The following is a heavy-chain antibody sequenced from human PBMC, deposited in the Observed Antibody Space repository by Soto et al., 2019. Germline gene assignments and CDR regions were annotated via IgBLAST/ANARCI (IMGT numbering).Heavy chain of an antibody. V-gene: IGHV4-4*02. CDR2: IYHTEST. CDR3: ASYDFATFDY. J-gene: IGHJ4*02. Sequence: NPSQTRSLTWAVAADSISSSFWWSWVRQHPGKGLEWIGEIYHTESTVYNPSLKSRVTISVDKSKHQFSRNLDSVTAAYTAVYYCASYDFATFDYWGRGILVTVSS. D-gene: IGHD3-22*01. CDR1: ADSISSSFW.